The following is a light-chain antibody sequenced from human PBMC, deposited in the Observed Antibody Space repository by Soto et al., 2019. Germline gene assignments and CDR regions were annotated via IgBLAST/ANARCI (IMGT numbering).Light chain of an antibody. J-gene: IGKJ3*01. CDR3: QQSYTTPFT. V-gene: IGKV1-39*01. CDR1: QSISNY. CDR2: AAS. Sequence: DIQMTHSPSSLSASVGDRVTITCRASQSISNYLNWYQQKPGKAPKLLIFAASSLQGGVPSRFGGSGSGTDFTLTISSLQPEDSATYYCQQSYTTPFTFGPGTKVDIK.